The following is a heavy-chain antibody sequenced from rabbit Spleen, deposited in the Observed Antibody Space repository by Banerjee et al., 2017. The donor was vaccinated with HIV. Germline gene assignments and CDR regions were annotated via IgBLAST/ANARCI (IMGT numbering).Heavy chain of an antibody. V-gene: IGHV1S45*01. CDR3: TRDSAGREDFNL. D-gene: IGHD4-2*01. Sequence: QEQLVESGGDLVKPGASLTLTCKASGLDASSSYWICWVRQAPGKGLEWIACIDVVKSGSTYYASWAKGRFTISKTSSTTVTLQMTSLTAADTATYFCTRDSAGREDFNLWGPGTLVTVS. CDR1: GLDASSSYW. J-gene: IGHJ4*01. CDR2: IDVVKSGST.